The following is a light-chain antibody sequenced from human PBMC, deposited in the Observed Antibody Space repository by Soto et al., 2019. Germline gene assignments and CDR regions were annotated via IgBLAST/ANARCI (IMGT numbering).Light chain of an antibody. CDR1: QSVSSY. V-gene: IGKV3-11*01. J-gene: IGKJ4*01. Sequence: EIVLTQSPATLSLSPGERATLSCRASQSVSSYLAWYQQKPGQAPRLLIYDASNRATGIPARFSGSGSGTDFTLPTSSLEPEDLAVYYCQQRSNWPLTFGGGTKVEIK. CDR2: DAS. CDR3: QQRSNWPLT.